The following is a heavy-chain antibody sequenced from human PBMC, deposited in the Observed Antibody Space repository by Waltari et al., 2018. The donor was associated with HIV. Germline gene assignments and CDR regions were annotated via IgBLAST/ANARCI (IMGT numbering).Heavy chain of an antibody. J-gene: IGHJ6*02. CDR2: IWYDGSNK. CDR3: AKDRQVTTVTTPLYYYGMDV. D-gene: IGHD4-17*01. Sequence: QVQLVESGGGVVQPGRSLRLSCAASGFTFSTYGMHWVRPAPGKGLEWVAVIWYDGSNKYYADSVKGRFTISRDNSKNTLYLQMNSLRAEDTAMYYCAKDRQVTTVTTPLYYYGMDVWGQGTTVTVSS. CDR1: GFTFSTYG. V-gene: IGHV3-30*18.